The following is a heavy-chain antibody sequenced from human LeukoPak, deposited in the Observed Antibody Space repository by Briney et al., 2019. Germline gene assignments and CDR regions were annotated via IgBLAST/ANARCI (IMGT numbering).Heavy chain of an antibody. Sequence: GGSLRLSCAASGFTFSSYGMHWVRQAPGKGLEWVAVIWYDGSNKYYADSVKGRFTISRGNSKNTLYLQMNSLRAEDTAVYYCARAYYYDSSGYYYGDYWGQGTLVTVSS. CDR1: GFTFSSYG. CDR3: ARAYYYDSSGYYYGDY. D-gene: IGHD3-22*01. V-gene: IGHV3-33*01. CDR2: IWYDGSNK. J-gene: IGHJ4*02.